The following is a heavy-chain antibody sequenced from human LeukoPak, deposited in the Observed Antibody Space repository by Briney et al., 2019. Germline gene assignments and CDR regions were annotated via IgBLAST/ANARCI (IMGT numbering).Heavy chain of an antibody. CDR1: GFTFDDYA. J-gene: IGHJ4*02. V-gene: IGHV3-9*01. D-gene: IGHD4-17*01. CDR2: ISWNSGSI. CDR3: AKDTARYGDYV. Sequence: GRSLRLSCAASGFTFDDYAMHWVRQAPGKGLEWVSGISWNSGSIGYADSVKGRFTISRDNSKNTLYLQMNSLRAEDTAVYYCAKDTARYGDYVWGQGTLVTVSS.